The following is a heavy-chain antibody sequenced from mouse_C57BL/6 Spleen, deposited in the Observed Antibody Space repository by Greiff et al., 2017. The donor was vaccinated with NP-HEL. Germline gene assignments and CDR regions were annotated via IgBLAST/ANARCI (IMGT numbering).Heavy chain of an antibody. CDR1: GYAFTNYL. D-gene: IGHD3-2*02. J-gene: IGHJ1*03. Sequence: QVHVKQSGAELVRPGTSVKVSCKASGYAFTNYLIEWVKQRPGQGLEWIGVINPGSGGTNYNEKFKGKATLTADKSSSTAYMQLSSLTSEDSAVYFCAREGFREDWYFDVWGTGTTVTVSS. V-gene: IGHV1-54*01. CDR3: AREGFREDWYFDV. CDR2: INPGSGGT.